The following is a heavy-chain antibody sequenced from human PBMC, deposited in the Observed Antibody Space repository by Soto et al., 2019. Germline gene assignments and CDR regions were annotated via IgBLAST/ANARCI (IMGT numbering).Heavy chain of an antibody. CDR2: ISSSSSYI. D-gene: IGHD2-8*02. J-gene: IGHJ6*03. V-gene: IGHV3-21*01. CDR1: GFTFSSYS. Sequence: GGSLRLSCAASGFTFSSYSMNWVRQAPGKGLEWVSSISSSSSYIYYADSVKGRFTISRDNAKNSLYLQMNSLRAEDTAVYYCARDPGGVWGYYYYYYMDVWGKGTTVTVSS. CDR3: ARDPGGVWGYYYYYYMDV.